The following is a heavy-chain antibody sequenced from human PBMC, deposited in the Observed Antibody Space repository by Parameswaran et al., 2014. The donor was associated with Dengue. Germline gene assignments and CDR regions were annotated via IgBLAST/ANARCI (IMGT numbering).Heavy chain of an antibody. D-gene: IGHD3-22*01. V-gene: IGHV1-46*01. CDR2: INPSGGST. Sequence: QAPGQGLEWMGIINPSGGSTSYAQKFQGRVTMTRDTSTSTVYMELSSLRSEDTAVYYCASRRYDSSGYYVDYWGQGTLVTVSS. CDR3: ASRRYDSSGYYVDY. J-gene: IGHJ4*02.